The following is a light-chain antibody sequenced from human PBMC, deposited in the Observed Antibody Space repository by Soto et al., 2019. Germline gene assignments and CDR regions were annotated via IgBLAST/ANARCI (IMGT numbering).Light chain of an antibody. J-gene: IGKJ4*01. V-gene: IGKV3D-11*03. CDR3: QQYGDSPLLT. CDR1: QGVGST. CDR2: DAS. Sequence: ELVLTQSPATLSVSPGESATLSCRASQGVGSTLAWYQQKPGRAPRLLIYDASSRATGIPDRFSGSGSGTDFTLTISRLEPEDFAVYFCQQYGDSPLLTFGGGTKVEIK.